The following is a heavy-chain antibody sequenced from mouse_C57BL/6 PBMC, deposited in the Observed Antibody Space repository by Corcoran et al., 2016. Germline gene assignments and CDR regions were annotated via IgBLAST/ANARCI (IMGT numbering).Heavy chain of an antibody. CDR1: GYTFTSYG. V-gene: IGHV1-81*01. D-gene: IGHD1-1*01. J-gene: IGHJ2*01. Sequence: QVQLQQSGAELARPGASVKLSCKASGYTFTSYGISWVKQRTGQGLEWIGEIYPRSGNTYYNEKFKGKATLTADKSSSTAYMELRSLTSEDSAVYFCARELGRTGGSSYENYFDYWGQGTTLTVSS. CDR2: IYPRSGNT. CDR3: ARELGRTGGSSYENYFDY.